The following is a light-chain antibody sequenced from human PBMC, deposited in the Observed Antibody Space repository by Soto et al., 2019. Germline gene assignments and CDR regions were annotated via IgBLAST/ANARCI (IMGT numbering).Light chain of an antibody. CDR3: QQYGSSPRT. V-gene: IGKV3-20*01. Sequence: EIVLTQSPGTLSLSPGERATLSCRAGQSVSSSYLAWYQQKPGQAPRILIYGASSRATGIPDRFSGSGSGTDFTLTISRLEPEDFAVYYCQQYGSSPRTFGQGTKVEIK. CDR1: QSVSSSY. CDR2: GAS. J-gene: IGKJ1*01.